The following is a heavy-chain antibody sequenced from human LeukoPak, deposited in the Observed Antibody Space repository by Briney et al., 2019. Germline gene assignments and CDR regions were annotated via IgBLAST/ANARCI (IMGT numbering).Heavy chain of an antibody. CDR2: IYYSGST. V-gene: IGHV4-59*01. Sequence: SETLSLTCTVSGGSISSYYWSWIRQPPGKGLEWIGYIYYSGSTNYNPSLKSRVTISVDTSKNRFSLKLSSVTAADTAVYYCARVGVSGFWSDYPYYGMDVWGQGTTVTVSS. J-gene: IGHJ6*02. D-gene: IGHD3-3*01. CDR1: GGSISSYY. CDR3: ARVGVSGFWSDYPYYGMDV.